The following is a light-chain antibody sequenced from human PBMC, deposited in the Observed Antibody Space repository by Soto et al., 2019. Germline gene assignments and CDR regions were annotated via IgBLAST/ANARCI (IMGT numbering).Light chain of an antibody. CDR1: QSVSNN. CDR2: YAS. J-gene: IGKJ5*01. V-gene: IGKV3-15*01. Sequence: EIMMTQSPATLSVSPGERATLSCRASQSVSNNLAWYQQKPGQAPSLLIYYASTRATGIPARFSGSGSGTEVTITISSLQSEDFALSYCQQYNNWPPITFGQGTRLEIK. CDR3: QQYNNWPPIT.